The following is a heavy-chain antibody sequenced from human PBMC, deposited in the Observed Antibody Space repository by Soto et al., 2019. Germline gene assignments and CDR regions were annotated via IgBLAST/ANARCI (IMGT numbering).Heavy chain of an antibody. V-gene: IGHV3-15*01. CDR1: GFTFSNAW. J-gene: IGHJ4*02. CDR3: TFDIVVVVATGNHDY. CDR2: IKSKTDGGTT. Sequence: GGSLRLSCAASGFTFSNAWMSWVRQAPGKGLEWVGRIKSKTDGGTTDYAAPVKGRFTISRDDSKNTLYLQMNSLKTEDTAVYYCTFDIVVVVATGNHDYWGQGTLVTVSS. D-gene: IGHD2-15*01.